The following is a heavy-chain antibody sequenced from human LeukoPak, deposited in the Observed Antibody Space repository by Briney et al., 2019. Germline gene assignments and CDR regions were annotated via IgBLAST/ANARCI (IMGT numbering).Heavy chain of an antibody. CDR1: GFTLSSYG. Sequence: GGSLRLSCAASGFTLSSYGMHWVRQAPGKGLEWVSAISGSGGGTYYADSVKGRFTISRDNSKNTLYLQMNSLRAEDTAVYYCAKGAYYYDSSGYYFKYDNAFDIWGQGTMVTVSS. V-gene: IGHV3-23*01. J-gene: IGHJ3*02. CDR2: ISGSGGGT. D-gene: IGHD3-22*01. CDR3: AKGAYYYDSSGYYFKYDNAFDI.